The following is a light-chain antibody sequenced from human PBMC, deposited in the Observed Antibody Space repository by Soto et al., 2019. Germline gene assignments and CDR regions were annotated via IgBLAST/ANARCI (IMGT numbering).Light chain of an antibody. V-gene: IGKV3-15*01. CDR3: QQYNNWPPVRT. Sequence: EIVMTQSPATLSVSPGERATLSCRASQSVSSNLAWYQQKPGQAPRLLIYGASTRATDIPARFSGSGSGTEFTLTISSLQSEDFATYFCQQYNNWPPVRTFGQGTKVEIK. CDR2: GAS. CDR1: QSVSSN. J-gene: IGKJ1*01.